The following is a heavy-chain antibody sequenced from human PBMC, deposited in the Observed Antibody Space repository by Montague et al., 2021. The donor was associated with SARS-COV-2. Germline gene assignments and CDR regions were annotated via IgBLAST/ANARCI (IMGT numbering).Heavy chain of an antibody. D-gene: IGHD2-15*01. J-gene: IGHJ6*03. CDR2: INHGGNT. V-gene: IGHV4-34*01. CDR3: ARLRDGVVPSPILGIGPYFTYYYMDV. Sequence: SETRSLTCAVHGGSFSGYYWNWIRQPPGKGLEWIGEINHGGNTNYNPSLKNRLTISVDTSKNQFSLKLTPVAATDTAVYYCARLRDGVVPSPILGIGPYFTYYYMDVWGKGTTVTVSS. CDR1: GGSFSGYY.